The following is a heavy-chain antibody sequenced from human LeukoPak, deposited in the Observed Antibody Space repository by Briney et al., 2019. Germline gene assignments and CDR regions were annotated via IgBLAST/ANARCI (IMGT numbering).Heavy chain of an antibody. Sequence: SGGSLRLSCAGSGFTFSDFWMTWVRQAPGKGLEWVSGIGGTGTSTYYADSVKGRFTISRDSSKNTLYLQMNSLRAEDTAVYYCAKGKFLEWLSGIDYWGQGTLVTVSS. V-gene: IGHV3-23*01. D-gene: IGHD3-3*01. CDR1: GFTFSDFW. CDR3: AKGKFLEWLSGIDY. J-gene: IGHJ4*02. CDR2: IGGTGTST.